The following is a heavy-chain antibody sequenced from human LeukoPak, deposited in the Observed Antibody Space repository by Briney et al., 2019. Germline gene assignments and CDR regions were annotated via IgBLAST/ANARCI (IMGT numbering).Heavy chain of an antibody. CDR3: AWGRVRSGWYFWFGP. Sequence: GESLKVSCKGSGYSFTSYCVGWVRQMPGKGLEWMGIIYPGDSDTRYSPSFQGQVTISTDKSISTSYPHPINLKASHTSMYYCAWGRVRSGWYFWFGPWGQVTLVSV. CDR1: GYSFTSYC. D-gene: IGHD6-19*01. CDR2: IYPGDSDT. J-gene: IGHJ5*02. V-gene: IGHV5-51*01.